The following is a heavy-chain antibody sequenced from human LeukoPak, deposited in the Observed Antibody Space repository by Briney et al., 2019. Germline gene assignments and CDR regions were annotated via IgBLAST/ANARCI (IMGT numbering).Heavy chain of an antibody. CDR1: GYTLTELS. CDR3: ATPAPYYYGSGSYYEFDY. V-gene: IGHV1-24*01. Sequence: ASVKVSCKVSGYTLTELSMHWVRQAPGKGLEWMGGFDPEDGETIYAQKFQGRVTMTEDTSTDTAYIELSSLRSEDTAVYYCATPAPYYYGSGSYYEFDYWGQGTLVTVSS. J-gene: IGHJ4*02. CDR2: FDPEDGET. D-gene: IGHD3-10*01.